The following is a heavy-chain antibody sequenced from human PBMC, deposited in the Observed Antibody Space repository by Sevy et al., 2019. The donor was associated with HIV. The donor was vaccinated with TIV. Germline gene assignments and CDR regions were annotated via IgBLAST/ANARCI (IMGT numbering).Heavy chain of an antibody. CDR2: ISYDGSNK. CDR3: AKGPHSTTSNPGEYYYYYGMDV. J-gene: IGHJ6*02. V-gene: IGHV3-30*18. Sequence: GGSLRLSCAASGFTFSNYGMHWVRQAPGKGLEWVALISYDGSNKYYADSVKGRFTISRDNSKNTLYLQMSSLRAEDTAMYYCAKGPHSTTSNPGEYYYYYGMDVWGQGTTVTVSS. CDR1: GFTFSNYG. D-gene: IGHD2-2*01.